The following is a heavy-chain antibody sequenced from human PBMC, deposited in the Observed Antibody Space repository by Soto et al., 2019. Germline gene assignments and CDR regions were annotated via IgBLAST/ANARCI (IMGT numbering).Heavy chain of an antibody. CDR2: IIPLFNAT. CDR1: GGIFTTFD. Sequence: QVPLVQSGSEVKRPGSSVKVSCKTSGGIFTTFDIGWVRQSPGQGLEWMGEIIPLFNATNYAQKFRGRVTVTADESTRTAYMALNRLTYDYRAVYFCSINAERNAQKFDFWGQGTLVTVSS. CDR3: SINAERNAQKFDF. J-gene: IGHJ4*02. D-gene: IGHD2-2*01. V-gene: IGHV1-69*01.